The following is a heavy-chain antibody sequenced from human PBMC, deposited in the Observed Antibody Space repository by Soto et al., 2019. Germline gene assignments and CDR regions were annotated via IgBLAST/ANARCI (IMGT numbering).Heavy chain of an antibody. D-gene: IGHD2-21*01. CDR3: VKGGAYCYNDCTRSY. J-gene: IGHJ4*02. CDR1: GFSFKTHG. CDR2: IGLSNSDT. V-gene: IGHV3-23*01. Sequence: EVQLLESGGGLVQPGGSLRLSCADSGFSFKTHGMTWVRQAPGKGLEGVAHIGLSNSDTYYADSVKGRFTISRDNSKNMVYLQMNSLRDADTAVYYCVKGGAYCYNDCTRSYWGRGTLVTVSS.